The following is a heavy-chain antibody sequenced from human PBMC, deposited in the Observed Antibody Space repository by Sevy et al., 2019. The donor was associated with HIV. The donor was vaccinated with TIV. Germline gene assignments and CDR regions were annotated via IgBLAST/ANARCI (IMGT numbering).Heavy chain of an antibody. CDR1: GFTFSSYW. V-gene: IGHV3-7*01. CDR2: IKQDGSEK. CDR3: ARGDMVRGVTPRYYYYYMDV. D-gene: IGHD3-10*01. Sequence: LSLTCAASGFTFSSYWMSWVRQAPGKGLEWVANIKQDGSEKYYVDSVKGRFTISRDNAKNSLYLQMNSLRAEDTAVYYCARGDMVRGVTPRYYYYYMDVWGKGTTVTVSS. J-gene: IGHJ6*03.